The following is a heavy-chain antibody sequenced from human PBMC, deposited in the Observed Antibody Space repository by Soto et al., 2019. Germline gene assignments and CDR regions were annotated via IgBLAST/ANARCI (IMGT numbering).Heavy chain of an antibody. CDR3: ARVPDRWGQGTLVTVSSGKPPKNQFSLKLSSVTAADTAVYYCARLLWSHSNWFDP. V-gene: IGHV4-39*07. CDR2: IYYSGSS. D-gene: IGHD3-10*01. J-gene: IGHJ5*02. CDR1: GGSISSSSYY. Sequence: PSETLSLTCTVSGGSISSSSYYWGWIRQPPGKGLEWIGSIYYSGSSYYNPSLKSRVTISVDRSKNQFSLKMSSVTAADTAVYYCARVPDRWGQGTLVTVSSGKPPKNQFSLKLSSVTAADTAVYYCARLLWSHSNWFDPWGQGTLVTVSS.